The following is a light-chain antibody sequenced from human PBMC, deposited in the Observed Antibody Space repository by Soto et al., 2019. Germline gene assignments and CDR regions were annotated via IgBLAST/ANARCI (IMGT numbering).Light chain of an antibody. CDR2: EVS. J-gene: IGLJ1*01. V-gene: IGLV2-8*01. CDR3: SSYAGRSNYV. CDR1: SSDVGGYNS. Sequence: QSVLTQPPSASGSPGQSVAISCTGTSSDVGGYNSVSWYQHHPGKAPKLIIYEVSKRPSGVPDRFSGSKSANTASLTVSGLQAEDEADYYCSSYAGRSNYVFGTGTKVTVL.